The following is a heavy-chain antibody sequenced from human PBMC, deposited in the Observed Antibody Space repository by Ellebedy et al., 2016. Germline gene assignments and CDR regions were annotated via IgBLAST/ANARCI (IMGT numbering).Heavy chain of an antibody. J-gene: IGHJ6*02. D-gene: IGHD5-18*01. CDR3: AKGLAIGYSDYSYYALDV. CDR1: GFSVSSND. Sequence: GGSLRLXCAASGFSVSSNDMSWVRQAPGKGLELVSLLYGGGASYYADSVKGRFTISRDNYKNTVFLQMDSLRAEDTAVYYCAKGLAIGYSDYSYYALDVWGRGTTVTVSS. CDR2: LYGGGAS. V-gene: IGHV3-53*01.